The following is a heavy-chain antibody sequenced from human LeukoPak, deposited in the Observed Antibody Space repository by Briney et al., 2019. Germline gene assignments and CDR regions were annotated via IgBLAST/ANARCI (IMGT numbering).Heavy chain of an antibody. CDR3: AGRSDSSGYQDY. CDR1: GYSFTSYW. J-gene: IGHJ4*02. D-gene: IGHD3-22*01. V-gene: IGHV5-51*01. CDR2: IYPGDSDT. Sequence: GESPKISCKGSGYSFTSYWIGWVRQMPGKGLEWMGIIYPGDSDTRYSPSFQGQVTIPADKSISTAYLQWSSLKASDTAMYCCAGRSDSSGYQDYWGQGTLVTVSS.